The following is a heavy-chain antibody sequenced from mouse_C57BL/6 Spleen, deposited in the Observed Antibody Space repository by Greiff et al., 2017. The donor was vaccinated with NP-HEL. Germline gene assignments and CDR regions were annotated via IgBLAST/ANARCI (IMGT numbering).Heavy chain of an antibody. V-gene: IGHV1-82*01. Sequence: QVQLQQPGPELVKPGASVKISCKASGYAFSSSWMNWVKQRPGKGLEWIGRIYPGDGDTNYNGKFKGKATLTADKSSSTAYMQLSSLTSEDSAVYFCARSNYGSSYAMDYWGQGTSVTVSS. CDR1: GYAFSSSW. J-gene: IGHJ4*01. CDR2: IYPGDGDT. CDR3: ARSNYGSSYAMDY. D-gene: IGHD1-1*01.